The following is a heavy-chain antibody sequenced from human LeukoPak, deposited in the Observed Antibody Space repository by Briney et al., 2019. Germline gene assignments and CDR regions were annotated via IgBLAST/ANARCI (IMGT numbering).Heavy chain of an antibody. J-gene: IGHJ4*02. CDR3: ARSTYYYDSSGYGVWDY. CDR2: ISQSGSA. D-gene: IGHD3-22*01. Sequence: SQTLSLTCTVSGGSVSSTTYYWSWIRQPPGKGLEWIGHIYHIGYISQSGSAYYNPSLQSRVTISADGSKNHFSLRLTSVTAADTAVYYCARSTYYYDSSGYGVWDYWGQGTLVTVSS. CDR1: GGSVSSTTYY. V-gene: IGHV4-30-2*01.